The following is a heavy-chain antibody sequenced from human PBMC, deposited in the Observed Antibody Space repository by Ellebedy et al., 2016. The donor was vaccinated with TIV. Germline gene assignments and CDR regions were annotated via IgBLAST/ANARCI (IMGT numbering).Heavy chain of an antibody. CDR2: VSGSGGST. Sequence: GESLKISXAASGFTFSSYAMSWVRQAPGKGLEWVSGVSGSGGSTYYADSVKGRFTISRDNSKNTLYLQMNSLRAEDTAVYYCARDYDYGDYGDYWGQGTLVTVSS. V-gene: IGHV3-23*01. CDR3: ARDYDYGDYGDY. CDR1: GFTFSSYA. J-gene: IGHJ4*02. D-gene: IGHD4-17*01.